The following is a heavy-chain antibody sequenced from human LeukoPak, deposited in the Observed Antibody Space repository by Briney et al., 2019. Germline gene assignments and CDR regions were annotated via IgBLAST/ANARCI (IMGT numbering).Heavy chain of an antibody. CDR3: ARGNGAAAGLGIDY. CDR2: IYYSGST. Sequence: PSETLSLTCTVSGGSISSSSYYWGWIRQPPGKGLEWIGSIYYSGSTYYNPSLKSRVTISVDTSKNQFSLKLSSVTAADTAVYYCARGNGAAAGLGIDYWGQGTLVTVSS. V-gene: IGHV4-39*07. J-gene: IGHJ4*02. D-gene: IGHD6-13*01. CDR1: GGSISSSSYY.